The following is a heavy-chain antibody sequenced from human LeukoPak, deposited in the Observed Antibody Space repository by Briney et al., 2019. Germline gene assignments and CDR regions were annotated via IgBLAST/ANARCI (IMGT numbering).Heavy chain of an antibody. CDR1: GFTFSSYA. V-gene: IGHV3-23*01. D-gene: IGHD5-12*01. J-gene: IGHJ2*01. CDR3: AKISGGYGWYFDV. CDR2: ITGSGGST. Sequence: GGSLRLSCAASGFTFSSYAMSWVRRAPGKGLEWVSAITGSGGSTYYADSVKGRCTISRDNPKNTVSLQMNSLRAEDTAVYYCAKISGGYGWYFDVWGLGTLVTVSS.